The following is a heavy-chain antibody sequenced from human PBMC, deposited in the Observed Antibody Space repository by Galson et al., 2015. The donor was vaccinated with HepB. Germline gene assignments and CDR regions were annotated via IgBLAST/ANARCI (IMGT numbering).Heavy chain of an antibody. Sequence: SLRLSCAASGFTFSSYAMSWVRQAPGKGLEWVSSIKGSGSSIYYADSVRGRFTISRDNSKNTLYLQMDSLGAEDTAVYYCAKDHDTSQAIWGYYGMDVWGQGTTVTVSS. D-gene: IGHD3-16*01. J-gene: IGHJ6*02. CDR2: IKGSGSSI. CDR1: GFTFSSYA. V-gene: IGHV3-23*01. CDR3: AKDHDTSQAIWGYYGMDV.